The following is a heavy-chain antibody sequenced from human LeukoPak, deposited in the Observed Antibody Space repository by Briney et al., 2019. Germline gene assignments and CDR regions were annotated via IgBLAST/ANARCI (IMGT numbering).Heavy chain of an antibody. V-gene: IGHV5-51*01. J-gene: IGHJ4*02. CDR2: IYPGDSNT. Sequence: GESLKISFKGSGYSFINYWIGWVRPRPGKGLEWMGIIYPGDSNTRYSPSFQGQVTISADKSISTAYLQWTSLKASDTAIYYCARQPLVRDCGGDCEFDYWGQGTRVSVSS. CDR1: GYSFINYW. D-gene: IGHD2-21*02. CDR3: ARQPLVRDCGGDCEFDY.